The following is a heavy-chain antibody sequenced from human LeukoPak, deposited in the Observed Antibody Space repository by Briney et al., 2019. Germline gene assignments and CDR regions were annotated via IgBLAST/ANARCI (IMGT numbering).Heavy chain of an antibody. J-gene: IGHJ6*03. CDR1: GGFISSYY. CDR2: IYTSGST. Sequence: KSSETLSLTCTVSGGFISSYYWSWIRQPAGKGLEWIGRIYTSGSTNYNPSLKSRVTISVDTSKNQFSLKLSSVTAADTAVYYCAREPGVLTGYYYGYYYYYMDVWGKGTTVTISS. CDR3: AREPGVLTGYYYGYYYYYMDV. D-gene: IGHD3-9*01. V-gene: IGHV4-4*07.